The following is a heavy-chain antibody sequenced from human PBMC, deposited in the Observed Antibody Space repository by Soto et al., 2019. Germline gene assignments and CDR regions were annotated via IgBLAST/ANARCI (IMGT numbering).Heavy chain of an antibody. CDR1: GFTFSTNE. V-gene: IGHV3-48*03. CDR3: ATRSGWFAH. J-gene: IGHJ5*02. Sequence: EVQLVESGGGLVQPGGSIRLSCAASGFTFSTNEMDWVRQAPGKGLQWVSYISSSADSIHYADSVKGRCTVARDNAKNSLYLQMNSLIVEDTAIYDCATRSGWFAHCGQGTLVTVSS. D-gene: IGHD6-19*01. CDR2: ISSSADSI.